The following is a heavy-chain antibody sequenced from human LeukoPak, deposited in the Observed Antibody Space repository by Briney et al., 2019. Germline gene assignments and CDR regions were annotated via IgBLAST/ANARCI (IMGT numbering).Heavy chain of an antibody. CDR3: ARVGRRDGYSLALYYFDY. D-gene: IGHD5-24*01. Sequence: PSETLSLTCTVSGGSISSDYWSWIRQPPGKGLEWSGYIYYSGSTNYNPSLKSRVTISVDTSKNQFSLKLSSVTAADTAVYYCARVGRRDGYSLALYYFDYWGQGTLVTVSS. CDR2: IYYSGST. CDR1: GGSISSDY. V-gene: IGHV4-59*01. J-gene: IGHJ4*02.